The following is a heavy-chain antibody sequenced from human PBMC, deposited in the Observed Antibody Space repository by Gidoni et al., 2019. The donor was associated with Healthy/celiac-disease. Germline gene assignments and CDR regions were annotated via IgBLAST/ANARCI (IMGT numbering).Heavy chain of an antibody. Sequence: QVQLVESGGGVVQPGRSLRPSCAASAFTFSSYAMHWVRQAPGKGLEWVAVISYDGSNKYYADSVKGRFTISKDNSKNTLYLQMNSRRAEDTAVYYCARELGYSSSSYYFDYWGQGTLVTVSS. CDR2: ISYDGSNK. CDR3: ARELGYSSSSYYFDY. D-gene: IGHD6-6*01. CDR1: AFTFSSYA. V-gene: IGHV3-30-3*01. J-gene: IGHJ4*02.